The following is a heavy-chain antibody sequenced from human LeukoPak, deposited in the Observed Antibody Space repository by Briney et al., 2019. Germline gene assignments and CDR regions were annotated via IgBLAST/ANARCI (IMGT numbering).Heavy chain of an antibody. CDR3: ARSYNTPDY. CDR1: GFTFSSYT. J-gene: IGHJ4*02. CDR2: ITISSTV. D-gene: IGHD1-14*01. Sequence: GGSLRLSCAASGFTFSSYTMNWVRQAPGKGLEWVSYITISSTVYYADSVKGRFTISRDNAKNSVYLQMTSLRAEDTAVYYCARSYNTPDYWGQGTLVTVSS. V-gene: IGHV3-48*01.